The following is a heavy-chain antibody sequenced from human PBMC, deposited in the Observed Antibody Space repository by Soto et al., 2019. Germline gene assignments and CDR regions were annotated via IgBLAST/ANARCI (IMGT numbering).Heavy chain of an antibody. Sequence: LSLTCTVSGGSISSGDYYWSWIRQPPGKGLEWIGYIYYSGSTYYNPSLKSRVTISVDTSKNQFSLKLSSVTAADTAVYYCAREYCSGGSCGANWFDPWGQGTLVTVSS. CDR3: AREYCSGGSCGANWFDP. CDR1: GGSISSGDYY. V-gene: IGHV4-30-4*01. D-gene: IGHD2-15*01. J-gene: IGHJ5*02. CDR2: IYYSGST.